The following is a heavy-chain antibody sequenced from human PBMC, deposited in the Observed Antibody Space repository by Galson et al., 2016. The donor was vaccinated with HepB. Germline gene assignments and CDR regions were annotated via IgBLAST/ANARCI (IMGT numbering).Heavy chain of an antibody. CDR3: ARDKRERWLQSQTLYGMDV. J-gene: IGHJ6*02. CDR2: IYRGGDR. CDR1: GFTVSSAY. V-gene: IGHV3-53*01. D-gene: IGHD5-24*01. Sequence: SLRLSCAASGFTVSSAYMTGVRQAPGKGMECVSVIYRGGDRYYADSVKGRFTISRDNAKNTVYLQMNSLGDEDTAVYYCARDKRERWLQSQTLYGMDVWGQGTSVIVSS.